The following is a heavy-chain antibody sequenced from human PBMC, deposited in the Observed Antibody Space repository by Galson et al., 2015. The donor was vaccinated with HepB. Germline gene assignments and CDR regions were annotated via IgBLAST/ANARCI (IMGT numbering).Heavy chain of an antibody. CDR2: IYYSGST. CDR1: GGSISSYY. CDR3: ARVTGRRDAFDI. Sequence: QVQLQESGPGLVKPSETLSLTCTVSGGSISSYYWSWIRQPPGKGLEWVGYIYYSGSTTYTPSPKSRVTISGDTSKTQFSLKLSSVTAADTAVYYCARVTGRRDAFDIWGQGTMVTVSS. J-gene: IGHJ3*02. D-gene: IGHD1-1*01. V-gene: IGHV4-59*12.